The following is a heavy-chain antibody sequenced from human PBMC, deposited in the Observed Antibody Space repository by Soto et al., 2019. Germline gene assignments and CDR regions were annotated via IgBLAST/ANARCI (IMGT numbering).Heavy chain of an antibody. Sequence: QVQLVQSGAEVKKPGSSVKVSCKASGGTFSSYAISWVRQAPGQGLEWMGGIIPIFGTANYAQKFQGRVTSTADESTSTAYMELISRRSEDTAVYYCASHGLRAARRYYYYYGMDVWGQGTTVTVSS. J-gene: IGHJ6*02. CDR1: GGTFSSYA. CDR2: IIPIFGTA. V-gene: IGHV1-69*12. CDR3: ASHGLRAARRYYYYYGMDV. D-gene: IGHD6-6*01.